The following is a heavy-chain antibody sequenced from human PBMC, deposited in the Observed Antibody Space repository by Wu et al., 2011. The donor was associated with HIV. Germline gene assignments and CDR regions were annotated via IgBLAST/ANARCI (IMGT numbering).Heavy chain of an antibody. Sequence: QVQLVQSGAEVKKPGASVKVSCKASGYTFTSYDINWVRQATGRGLEWMGWMNPNSGNTGYAQKFQGRVTMTRNTSISTAYMELSSLRSEDTAVYYCARVPSWPAAIDFYYMDVWGKGTTVTVSS. CDR2: MNPNSGNT. D-gene: IGHD2-2*01. V-gene: IGHV1-8*02. CDR1: GYTFTSYD. J-gene: IGHJ6*03. CDR3: ARVPSWPAAIDFYYMDV.